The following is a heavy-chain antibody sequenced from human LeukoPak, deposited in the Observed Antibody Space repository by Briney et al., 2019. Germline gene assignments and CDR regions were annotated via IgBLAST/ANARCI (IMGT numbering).Heavy chain of an antibody. CDR2: IYYSGST. J-gene: IGHJ5*02. CDR3: ARDRGGVGFDP. D-gene: IGHD3-10*01. Sequence: SETLSLTCTVSGGSISSYYWSWIRQPPGKGLGWIGYIYYSGSTNYNPSLKSRVTISVDTSKNQFSLKLSSVTAADTAVYYCARDRGGVGFDPWGQGTLVTVSS. V-gene: IGHV4-59*01. CDR1: GGSISSYY.